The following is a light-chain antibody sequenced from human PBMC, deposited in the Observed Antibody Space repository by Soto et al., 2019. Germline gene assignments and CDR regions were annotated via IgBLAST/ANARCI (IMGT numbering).Light chain of an antibody. CDR1: QNIDAW. CDR3: QRYNSDWT. V-gene: IGKV1-5*03. J-gene: IGKJ1*01. Sequence: IQMTQSPSTLSASVGDRVTITCRASQNIDAWLAWYQQKPGKAPKVLIYKASSLESGVPSRFSGSGSGTEFTLTISSLQPDDSATYYCQRYNSDWTFGQGTKVDIK. CDR2: KAS.